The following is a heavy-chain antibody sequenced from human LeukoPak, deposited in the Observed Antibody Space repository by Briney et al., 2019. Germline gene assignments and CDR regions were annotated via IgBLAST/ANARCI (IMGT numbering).Heavy chain of an antibody. CDR3: TTERSYYDSSGYYYDFDY. CDR1: GFTFSNAW. Sequence: GGSLRLSCAASGFTFSNAWMSWVRQAPGKGLEWVGRIKSKTDGGTTDYAAPVKGRFTISRDDSKNTLYLQMNSLKTEDTAVYYCTTERSYYDSSGYYYDFDYWGRGTLVTVSS. D-gene: IGHD3-22*01. J-gene: IGHJ4*02. CDR2: IKSKTDGGTT. V-gene: IGHV3-15*01.